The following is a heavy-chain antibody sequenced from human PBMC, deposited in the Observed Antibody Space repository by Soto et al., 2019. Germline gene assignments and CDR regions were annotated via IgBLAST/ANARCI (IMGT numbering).Heavy chain of an antibody. D-gene: IGHD2-15*01. Sequence: ASVKVSCKASGYTFTSYGISWVRQAPGQGLDWMGWISAYNGNTKYAQDLQGRVTMTTDTSTSTAYMELRSLRSDDTATYYCARFSGGSYNTYYFYYGMDVWGQGTTVTVSS. J-gene: IGHJ6*02. CDR1: GYTFTSYG. CDR3: ARFSGGSYNTYYFYYGMDV. V-gene: IGHV1-18*04. CDR2: ISAYNGNT.